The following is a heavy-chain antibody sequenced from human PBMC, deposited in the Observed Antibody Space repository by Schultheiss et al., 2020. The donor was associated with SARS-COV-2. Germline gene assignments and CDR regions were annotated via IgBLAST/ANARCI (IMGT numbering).Heavy chain of an antibody. J-gene: IGHJ4*02. CDR2: ISSSSSYI. D-gene: IGHD1-26*01. Sequence: GGSLRLSCAASGFSFSRYSMNWVRQAPGKGLEWVSSISSSSSYIYYADSVKGRFTISRDNAKNSLYLQMNSLRAEDTAVYYCTSPTSGSYYFDYWGQGTLVTVSS. CDR3: TSPTSGSYYFDY. CDR1: GFSFSRYS. V-gene: IGHV3-21*01.